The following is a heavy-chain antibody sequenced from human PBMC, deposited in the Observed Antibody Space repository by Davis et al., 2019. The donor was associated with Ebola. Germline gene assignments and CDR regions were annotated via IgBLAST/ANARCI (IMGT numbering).Heavy chain of an antibody. Sequence: PGGSLRLSCGASGITFSRHPMNWVRQAPGKGLEWVALISYDGSNKYYADSVKGRFTISRDNSKNTLYLQMDSLRAEDTAVYYCARGSSASYRDAFDIWGQGTMVTVSS. CDR3: ARGSSASYRDAFDI. J-gene: IGHJ3*02. CDR1: GITFSRHP. V-gene: IGHV3-30-3*01. CDR2: ISYDGSNK. D-gene: IGHD1-26*01.